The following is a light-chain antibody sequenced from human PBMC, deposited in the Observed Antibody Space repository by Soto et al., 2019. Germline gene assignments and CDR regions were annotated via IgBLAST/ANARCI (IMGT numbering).Light chain of an antibody. Sequence: QSVLTQPPSASGTPGQRVTISCSGTSSNMGSSFVYWYQQLPGTPPKLLIFSYNQRPSGVPDRFSGSKSGTSASLAISGLRSEDEADYYWAAWDDSLGGHVVFGGGTQLTV. V-gene: IGLV1-47*02. CDR1: SSNMGSSF. CDR3: AAWDDSLGGHVV. J-gene: IGLJ2*01. CDR2: SYN.